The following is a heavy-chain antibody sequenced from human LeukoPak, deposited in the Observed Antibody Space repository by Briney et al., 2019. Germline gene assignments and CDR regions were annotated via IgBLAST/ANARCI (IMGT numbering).Heavy chain of an antibody. CDR3: ARGTSSSWNLDY. CDR1: GGSISSGGFY. D-gene: IGHD6-13*01. Sequence: SETLSLTCTVSGGSISSGGFYWSWIRQHPGKGLEWIGYIYYSGSTYYNPSLKSRVTISVDTSNNQISLKLSSVTAADTAVYYCARGTSSSWNLDYWGQGTPITVSS. CDR2: IYYSGST. V-gene: IGHV4-31*03. J-gene: IGHJ4*02.